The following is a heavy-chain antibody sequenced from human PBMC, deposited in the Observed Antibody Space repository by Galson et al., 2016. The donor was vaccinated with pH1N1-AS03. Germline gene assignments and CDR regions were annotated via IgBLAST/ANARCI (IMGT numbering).Heavy chain of an antibody. Sequence: SLRLSCAASGFTFSKYAMSWVRQAPGKGLEWVSSISGSGGSTFYAGSVKGRFTTSRDNSKNTLYLQLNSLRVEDTAIYYCAKRPRSDDYWGQGTLVTVSS. CDR3: AKRPRSDDY. CDR1: GFTFSKYA. V-gene: IGHV3-23*01. CDR2: ISGSGGST. J-gene: IGHJ4*02.